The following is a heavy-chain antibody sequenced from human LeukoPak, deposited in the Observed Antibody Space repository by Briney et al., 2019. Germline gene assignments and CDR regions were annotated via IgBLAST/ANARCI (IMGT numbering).Heavy chain of an antibody. V-gene: IGHV6-1*01. J-gene: IGHJ3*02. CDR1: GDSVSSNSAA. Sequence: SQTLSLTRAISGDSVSSNSAAWNWIRQSPSRGLEWLGRTYYRSKWYNDYAVSVKSRITINPDTSRNQFSLQLNSVTPEDTAVYYCARVPNDDYDILTGSFDIWGQGTMVTVSS. CDR3: ARVPNDDYDILTGSFDI. D-gene: IGHD3-9*01. CDR2: TYYRSKWYN.